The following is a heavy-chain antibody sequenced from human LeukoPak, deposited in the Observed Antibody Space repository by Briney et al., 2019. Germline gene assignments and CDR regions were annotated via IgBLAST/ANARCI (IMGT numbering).Heavy chain of an antibody. CDR2: IYYSGST. V-gene: IGHV4-39*01. CDR1: GGSISSSSYY. CDR3: ARDIVVVPAAITLPI. J-gene: IGHJ3*02. D-gene: IGHD2-2*02. Sequence: SETRSLTCTVSGGSISSSSYYWGWIRQPPGKGLEWIGSIYYSGSTYYNPSLKSRVTISVDTSKNQFSLKLSSVTAADTAVYYCARDIVVVPAAITLPIWGQGTMVTVSS.